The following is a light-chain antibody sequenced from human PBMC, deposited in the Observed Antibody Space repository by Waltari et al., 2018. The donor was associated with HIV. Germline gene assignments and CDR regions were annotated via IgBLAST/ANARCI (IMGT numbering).Light chain of an antibody. Sequence: QSDLTQPPSASGYLGQSVTISCTGSSSDLGAYDFVAWFQQPPHSAPNLLLYEVTRRPSTVSARFSGSRSGNTAFLTVAGLQPDDEATYFCSSYGDSLRVLFGGGTNVTVL. V-gene: IGLV2-8*01. CDR2: EVT. CDR3: SSYGDSLRVL. J-gene: IGLJ3*02. CDR1: SSDLGAYDF.